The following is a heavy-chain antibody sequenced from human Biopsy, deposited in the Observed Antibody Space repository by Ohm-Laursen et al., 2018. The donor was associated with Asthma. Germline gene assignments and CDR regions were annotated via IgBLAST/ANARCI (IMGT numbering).Heavy chain of an antibody. CDR2: INPNSGGT. V-gene: IGHV1-2*04. CDR1: GYTFTGYY. CDR3: ARDAAAAGESYYYYYGMDV. J-gene: IGHJ6*02. D-gene: IGHD6-13*01. Sequence: ASVKVSCKTSGYTFTGYYMHWVRQAPGQGLEWMGWINPNSGGTNYAQKFQGWVTMTRDTSISTAYMKLSRLRSDDTAVYYCARDAAAAGESYYYYYGMDVWGQGTTVTVSS.